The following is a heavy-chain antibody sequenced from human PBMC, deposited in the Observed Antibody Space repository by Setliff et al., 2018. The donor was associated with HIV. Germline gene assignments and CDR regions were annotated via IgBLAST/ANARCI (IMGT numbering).Heavy chain of an antibody. CDR2: IDHSGST. V-gene: IGHV4-34*01. CDR3: ARGGVDYDFCSGSGDYYYMDV. J-gene: IGHJ6*03. Sequence: SETLSLTCAVYGGSFSGYHWSWIRQSPGKGLEWIGEIDHSGSTKYNPSLNSRVSMSIDTSKNTFSLKMSPVTAADTAVYYCARGGVDYDFCSGSGDYYYMDVWGKGTTVTVSS. D-gene: IGHD3-3*01. CDR1: GGSFSGYH.